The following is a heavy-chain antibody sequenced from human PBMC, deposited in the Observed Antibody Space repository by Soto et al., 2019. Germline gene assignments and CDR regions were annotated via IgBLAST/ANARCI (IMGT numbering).Heavy chain of an antibody. V-gene: IGHV4-30-4*01. CDR1: GGSITSGDYY. CDR3: ARAWAGGTLRAEY. D-gene: IGHD1-26*01. J-gene: IGHJ4*02. CDR2: SHNTGRT. Sequence: QVQLQESGPGLVKPSQTLSLTCTVSGGSITSGDYYWISIGQTPGRGLEWIGFSHNTGRTYYNPSLQSRASISVDTPKNQFSLSLTSLAATDTTIYYCARAWAGGTLRAEYWGQGTLVTVSS.